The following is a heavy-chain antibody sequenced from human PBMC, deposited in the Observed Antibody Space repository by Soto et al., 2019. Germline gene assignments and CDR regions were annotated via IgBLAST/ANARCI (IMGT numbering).Heavy chain of an antibody. CDR2: IYTSGST. V-gene: IGHV4-4*07. D-gene: IGHD5-18*01. J-gene: IGHJ6*02. Sequence: SETLCLTCTVSGGSISSYYWSWIRQPAGKGLEWIGRIYTSGSTNYNPSLKGRVTMSVDTSKNQFSLKVASVTAADTAVYFCARGKPSGYRFGPRNFFYYGLDVWGPGTTVTVSS. CDR3: ARGKPSGYRFGPRNFFYYGLDV. CDR1: GGSISSYY.